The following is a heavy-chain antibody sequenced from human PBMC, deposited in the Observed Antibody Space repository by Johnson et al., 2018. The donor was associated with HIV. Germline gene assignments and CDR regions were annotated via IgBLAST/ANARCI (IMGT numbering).Heavy chain of an antibody. D-gene: IGHD3-22*01. CDR3: ARQHYYDSSGQGGGLDI. V-gene: IGHV3-43*01. CDR1: GFTFDDYT. CDR2: ISWDGGST. J-gene: IGHJ3*02. Sequence: VQMVESGGVVVQPGGSLRLSCAASGFTFDDYTMHWVRQAPGKGLEWVSLISWDGGSTYYAGSVQGRFIISRDNANNSLYLQMNSLRAEDTALYYCARQHYYDSSGQGGGLDIWGQGTMVTVSS.